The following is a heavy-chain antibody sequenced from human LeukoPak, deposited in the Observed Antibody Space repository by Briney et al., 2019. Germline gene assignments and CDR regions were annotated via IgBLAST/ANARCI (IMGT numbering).Heavy chain of an antibody. J-gene: IGHJ4*02. Sequence: SETLSLTCAVYGGSFSGYYWSWIRQPPGKGLEWIGEINHSGSTNYNPSLKSRVTISVDTSKNQFSLKLSSVTAADTAVYYCARGYCSSTSCPDFDYWGQGTLVTVSS. CDR3: ARGYCSSTSCPDFDY. V-gene: IGHV4-34*01. D-gene: IGHD2-2*01. CDR1: GGSFSGYY. CDR2: INHSGST.